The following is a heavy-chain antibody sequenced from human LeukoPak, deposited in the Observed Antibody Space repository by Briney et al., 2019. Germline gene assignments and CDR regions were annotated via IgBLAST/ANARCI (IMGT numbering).Heavy chain of an antibody. CDR2: MYRGGSR. Sequence: PGGSLRLSCAASGFIVSNNFMSWVRQAPGKGPEWVSVMYRGGSRGYADSVKGRFTISRDNSKNTMYLQMDSLRVEDTAIYYCAREGVYNSPFDSWGRGTLVTVSS. CDR3: AREGVYNSPFDS. J-gene: IGHJ4*02. CDR1: GFIVSNNF. D-gene: IGHD1-1*01. V-gene: IGHV3-53*01.